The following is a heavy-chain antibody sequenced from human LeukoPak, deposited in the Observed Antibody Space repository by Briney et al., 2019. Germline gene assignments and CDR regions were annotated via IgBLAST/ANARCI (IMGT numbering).Heavy chain of an antibody. CDR2: IIPIFGTA. Sequence: SVKVSCKASGGTFSSYAISWVRQAPGQGLEWMGGIIPIFGTANYAQKFQGRVTITADESTGTAYMELSSLRSEDTAVYYCARHATAYYYYYMDVWGKGTTVTISS. V-gene: IGHV1-69*13. J-gene: IGHJ6*03. CDR3: ARHATAYYYYYMDV. D-gene: IGHD2-15*01. CDR1: GGTFSSYA.